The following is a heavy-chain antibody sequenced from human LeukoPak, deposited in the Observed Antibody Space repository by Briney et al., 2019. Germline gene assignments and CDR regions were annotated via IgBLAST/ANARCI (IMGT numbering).Heavy chain of an antibody. Sequence: GESLSLSCAASGFTFSNYAMNWVRQAPGKGLEWVSVITSSGSTYYADSVKGRFTISRDNSKNTLYLQMTSLRAEDTAVYYCAKRLPVVGDRNRAFDYGGQGTLVTVSS. CDR1: GFTFSNYA. CDR3: AKRLPVVGDRNRAFDY. J-gene: IGHJ4*02. V-gene: IGHV3-23*01. D-gene: IGHD2-21*02. CDR2: ITSSGST.